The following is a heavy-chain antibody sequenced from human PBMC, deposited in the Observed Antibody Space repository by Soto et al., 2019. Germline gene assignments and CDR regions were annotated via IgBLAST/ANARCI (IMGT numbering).Heavy chain of an antibody. CDR2: INPIFGRA. Sequence: ASVEVSCKASGYTFTGYYMHWVGQSPAQGLEWMGWINPIFGRANYAQKFQGRVTITADESTSTAYMELSSLRSEDTAVYYCARVVAAAGTDWFDPWGQGTLVTVSS. V-gene: IGHV1-69*13. J-gene: IGHJ5*02. CDR1: GYTFTGYY. CDR3: ARVVAAAGTDWFDP. D-gene: IGHD6-13*01.